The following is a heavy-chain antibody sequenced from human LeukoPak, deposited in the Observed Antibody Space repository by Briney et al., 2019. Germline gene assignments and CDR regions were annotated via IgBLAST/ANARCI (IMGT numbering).Heavy chain of an antibody. CDR2: IKQDESEK. V-gene: IGHV3-7*03. CDR1: EFTFSNYW. J-gene: IGHJ3*02. CDR3: ARATLDSGWYYMPFDI. D-gene: IGHD6-19*01. Sequence: GVSLRLSCAASEFTFSNYWMSWVRQAPGKGLEWVANIKQDESEKYYVDSVKGRFTISRDNAKSSVFLQMNSLRTEDTAVYYCARATLDSGWYYMPFDIWGQGTMVTVSS.